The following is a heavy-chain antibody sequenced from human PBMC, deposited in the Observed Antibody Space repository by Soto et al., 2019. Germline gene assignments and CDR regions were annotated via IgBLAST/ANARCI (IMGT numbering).Heavy chain of an antibody. CDR2: IFYNGGT. CDR3: ARGDHGPRRFYFDT. Sequence: SETLSLTCTDSGGSVNSGGYYWSWIRQPPGKGLEWIGFIFYNGGTSYNPSLGSRVTISADTSKTLFSLNLNFVTAADTAVYYCARGDHGPRRFYFDTWGQGTLVTVSS. J-gene: IGHJ4*02. D-gene: IGHD2-8*01. CDR1: GGSVNSGGYY. V-gene: IGHV4-61*03.